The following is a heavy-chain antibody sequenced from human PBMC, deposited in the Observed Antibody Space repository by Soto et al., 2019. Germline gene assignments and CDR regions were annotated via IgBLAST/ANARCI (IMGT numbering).Heavy chain of an antibody. CDR2: ISGSGGST. Sequence: PXGSLRLSFAASGFTFSSYAMSWVRQAPGKGLEWVSAISGSGGSTYYADSVKGRFTISRDNSKNTLYLQMNSLRAEDTAVYYCAKARRYCSSTSCENYYYYYGMDVWGQGTTVTVSS. CDR3: AKARRYCSSTSCENYYYYYGMDV. V-gene: IGHV3-23*01. J-gene: IGHJ6*02. CDR1: GFTFSSYA. D-gene: IGHD2-2*01.